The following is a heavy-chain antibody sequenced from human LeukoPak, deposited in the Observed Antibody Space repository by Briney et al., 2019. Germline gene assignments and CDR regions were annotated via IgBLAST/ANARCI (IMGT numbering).Heavy chain of an antibody. CDR1: DGSIRGYY. V-gene: IGHV4-59*08. Sequence: PSETLSLTCTVSDGSIRGYYWTWIRQPPGKGLEWIGYIYYSGGTDYNPSLKSRVTISVDTSKNQFSLKLRSVTAADTAVYYCARHVTISGPYDASDIWGQGTMVTVSP. D-gene: IGHD5-24*01. CDR2: IYYSGGT. CDR3: ARHVTISGPYDASDI. J-gene: IGHJ3*02.